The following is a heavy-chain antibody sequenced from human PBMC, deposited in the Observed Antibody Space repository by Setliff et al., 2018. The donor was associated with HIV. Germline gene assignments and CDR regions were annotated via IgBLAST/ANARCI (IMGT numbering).Heavy chain of an antibody. CDR2: ISSTSSYI. CDR1: GFTFSSYS. J-gene: IGHJ4*02. V-gene: IGHV3-21*01. CDR3: AREGTYRGYSYGYSYYLDY. Sequence: PGGSLRLSCAASGFTFSSYSMNWVRQAPGKGLEWVSSISSTSSYIYYADSVKGRFTISRDNAKNSLYLQMNSLRAEDTAVYYCAREGTYRGYSYGYSYYLDYWGQGTLVTVSS. D-gene: IGHD5-18*01.